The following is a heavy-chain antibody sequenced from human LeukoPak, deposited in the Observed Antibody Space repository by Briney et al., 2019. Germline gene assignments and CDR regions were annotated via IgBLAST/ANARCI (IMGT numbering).Heavy chain of an antibody. Sequence: PGGPLRLSCAASGFTFNNYAMTWVRQAPGKGLEWVSAISGGGGSTYYADSVKARFTISRDNSKSTLYLQMNSLRAEDTAVYYCAKHSTTSSNWFDPWGQGTLVTVSS. CDR1: GFTFNNYA. D-gene: IGHD2/OR15-2a*01. V-gene: IGHV3-23*01. CDR2: ISGGGGST. J-gene: IGHJ5*02. CDR3: AKHSTTSSNWFDP.